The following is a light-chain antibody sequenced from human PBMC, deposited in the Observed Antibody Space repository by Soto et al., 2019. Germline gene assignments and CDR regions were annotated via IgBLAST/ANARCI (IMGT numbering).Light chain of an antibody. V-gene: IGLV1-40*01. CDR3: QSCDSSLSGSGV. CDR1: TSNIGAGYD. CDR2: GNS. Sequence: QSVLTQPPSVSGAPGQRVTISCTGSTSNIGAGYDVHWYQQLPGTAPKLLIYGNSNRPSGVPDRFSGSKSGTSASLVITGLQAEDEADCYCQSCDSSLSGSGVFGTGTKLTVL. J-gene: IGLJ1*01.